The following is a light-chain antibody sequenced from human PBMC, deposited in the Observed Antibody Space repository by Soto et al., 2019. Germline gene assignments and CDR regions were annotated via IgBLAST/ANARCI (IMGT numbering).Light chain of an antibody. CDR2: EVS. Sequence: QSVLTQPGAVSGSPGQSITISCTGTSSYVGSYNFVSWYQQHPGKAPKLMIYEVSKRPSGVSNGFSGSKSGNTASLTISGLQAEDEADYYCCSYAGSYTYVFGTGTKVTVL. J-gene: IGLJ1*01. CDR3: CSYAGSYTYV. CDR1: SSYVGSYNF. V-gene: IGLV2-23*02.